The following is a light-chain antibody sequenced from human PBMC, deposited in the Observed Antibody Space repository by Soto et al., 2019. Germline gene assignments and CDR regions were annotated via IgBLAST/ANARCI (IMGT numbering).Light chain of an antibody. CDR1: HSISSW. CDR2: RAS. J-gene: IGKJ3*01. Sequence: DIQMAQSPSTLSASVGDRVNITCRASHSISSWLAWYQQQPGKAPKLLIYRASDLQTGVPSRFSGSGSGTEFTLTISSLQTDDIATYYCQQYSSYFFTFGPGTKVDVK. CDR3: QQYSSYFFT. V-gene: IGKV1-5*03.